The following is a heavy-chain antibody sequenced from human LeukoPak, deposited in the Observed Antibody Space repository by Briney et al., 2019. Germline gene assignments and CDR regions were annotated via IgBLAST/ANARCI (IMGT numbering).Heavy chain of an antibody. CDR1: GFRFDDYA. CDR2: IVWSGGSA. D-gene: IGHD3-16*01. J-gene: IGHJ6*02. V-gene: IGHV3-43D*03. Sequence: PGGSMRLSCAVSGFRFDDYAMHGVRQSPGKGLEWVGLIVWSGGSAYYGDSVRGRFTISRDNSASSLFLQMNDLRLEDTALYYCAKDVKKFGQYFFYGMDVWGQGTTDTVSS. CDR3: AKDVKKFGQYFFYGMDV.